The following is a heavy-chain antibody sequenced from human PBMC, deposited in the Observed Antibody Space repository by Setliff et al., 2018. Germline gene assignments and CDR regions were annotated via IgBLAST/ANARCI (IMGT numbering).Heavy chain of an antibody. D-gene: IGHD1-1*01. CDR2: IDPRDDFT. CDR1: GYSFSDFY. CDR3: AIYYGPTGTPYH. V-gene: IGHV1-69-2*01. J-gene: IGHJ4*02. Sequence: GASVKVSCKASGYSFSDFYMHWVRQVPGEGLEALGRIDPRDDFTVYAERFKDRLTITADTSTDTSYMEMSSLRFEDTAVYYCAIYYGPTGTPYHWGQGTPVTVSS.